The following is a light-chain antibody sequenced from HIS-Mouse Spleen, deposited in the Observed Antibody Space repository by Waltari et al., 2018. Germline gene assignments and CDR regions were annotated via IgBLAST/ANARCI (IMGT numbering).Light chain of an antibody. Sequence: DIQLTQSPSFLSASVGARVTITCRDSQGISSYLAWYQQTPGKAPKLLIYAASTLQSGVPSRFSGSGSGTEFTLTISSLQPEDFATYYCQQLNSYPPTFGQGTKVEIK. CDR3: QQLNSYPPT. CDR1: QGISSY. CDR2: AAS. J-gene: IGKJ1*01. V-gene: IGKV1-9*01.